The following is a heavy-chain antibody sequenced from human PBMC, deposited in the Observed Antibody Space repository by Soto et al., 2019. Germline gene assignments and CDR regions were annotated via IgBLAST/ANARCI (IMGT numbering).Heavy chain of an antibody. CDR3: AGLYGSGSSFYYYYGMDV. Sequence: QVQLVESGGGLVKPGGSLRLSCAASGFTFSDYYMSWIRQAPGKGLEWVSYISSSGSTIYYADSGKGRFTISRDNAKNSLYLQMNRLIADDTSVYYCAGLYGSGSSFYYYYGMDVWGQGTTVTVSS. D-gene: IGHD3-10*01. CDR2: ISSSGSTI. CDR1: GFTFSDYY. V-gene: IGHV3-11*01. J-gene: IGHJ6*02.